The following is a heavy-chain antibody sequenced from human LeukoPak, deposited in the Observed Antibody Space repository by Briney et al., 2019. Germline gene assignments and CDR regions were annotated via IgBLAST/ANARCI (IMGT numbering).Heavy chain of an antibody. D-gene: IGHD3-22*01. CDR2: IKQDGSEK. CDR1: GFTFSAYW. V-gene: IGHV3-7*01. J-gene: IGHJ4*02. CDR3: ARSPYDSSGYYSW. Sequence: PGGSLRLSCLASGFTFSAYWMSWVRQAPGKGLEWVANIKQDGSEKYYVDSVKGRFTISRDNAKNSLYLQMNSLRGEDTAVYYCARSPYDSSGYYSWWGQGTLVTVSS.